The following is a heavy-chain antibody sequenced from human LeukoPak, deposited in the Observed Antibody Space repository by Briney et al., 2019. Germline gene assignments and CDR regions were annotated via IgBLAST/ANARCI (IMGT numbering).Heavy chain of an antibody. CDR1: GGSISSSSYY. J-gene: IGHJ4*02. CDR3: ARLSTTVN. CDR2: NYYPGSA. D-gene: IGHD1-14*01. Sequence: SETLSLTCTVSGGSISSSSYYWGWIRQPPGKGLEWIGSNYYPGSAYYNPSLKSRVTISVDTSKNQFSLTLSFVTAADTAVYYCARLSTTVNWGRGTLAT. V-gene: IGHV4-39*01.